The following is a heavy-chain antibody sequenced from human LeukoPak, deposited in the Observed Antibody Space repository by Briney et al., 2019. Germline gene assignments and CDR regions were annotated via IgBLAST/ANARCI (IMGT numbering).Heavy chain of an antibody. D-gene: IGHD3-10*01. Sequence: GGSLRLSCAASGFTVSSNYMSWVRQAPGKGLEWVSVIYSGGSTYYADSVKGRFTISRDNSKNTLYLQMNSLRAEDTAVYYCAGGRITMVRGVIIAGSYYFDYWGQGTLVTVSS. J-gene: IGHJ4*02. CDR3: AGGRITMVRGVIIAGSYYFDY. CDR1: GFTVSSNY. CDR2: IYSGGST. V-gene: IGHV3-53*01.